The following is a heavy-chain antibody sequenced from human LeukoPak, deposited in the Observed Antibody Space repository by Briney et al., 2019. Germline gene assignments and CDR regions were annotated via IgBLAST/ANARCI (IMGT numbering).Heavy chain of an antibody. V-gene: IGHV3-15*01. CDR3: TPLDYGGNSGFH. CDR1: GFTFSNAW. Sequence: GSLRLSCAASGFTFSNAWMSWVRQAPGKGLEWVGRIKSKTDGGATDYAAPVKGRFTISRDDSKNTLYLQMNSLKTEDTAVYYCTPLDYGGNSGFHWGQGTLVTVSS. D-gene: IGHD4-23*01. CDR2: IKSKTDGGAT. J-gene: IGHJ4*02.